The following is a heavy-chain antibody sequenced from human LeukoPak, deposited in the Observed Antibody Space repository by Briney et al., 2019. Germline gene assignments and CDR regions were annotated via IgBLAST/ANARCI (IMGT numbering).Heavy chain of an antibody. CDR3: ARSNPDYYYGMDV. D-gene: IGHD1-14*01. CDR2: IIPIFGTA. CDR1: GGTFISYA. J-gene: IGHJ6*02. Sequence: SVTVSFTASGGTFISYAISWVRQAPGQGLEWMGGIIPIFGTANYAQKFQGRVTITADESTSTAYMELSSLRSEDTAVCYCARSNPDYYYGMDVWGQGTTVTVSS. V-gene: IGHV1-69*13.